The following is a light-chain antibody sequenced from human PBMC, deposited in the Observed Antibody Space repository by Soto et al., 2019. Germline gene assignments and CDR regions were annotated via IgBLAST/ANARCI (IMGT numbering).Light chain of an antibody. CDR2: KAS. V-gene: IGKV1-5*03. Sequence: DIQMTQSPSTLSASVGDRVTINCRASQSISSWLAWYQQKPGKAPRLLIYKASSLESGVPSRFSGSGSGTEFTLTINSLQPDDFATYYCQQYNSYPWTFGQGTKVDIK. CDR1: QSISSW. CDR3: QQYNSYPWT. J-gene: IGKJ1*01.